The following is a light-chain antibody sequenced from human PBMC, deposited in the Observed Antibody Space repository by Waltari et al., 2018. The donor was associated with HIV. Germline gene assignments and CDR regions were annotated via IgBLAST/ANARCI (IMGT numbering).Light chain of an antibody. CDR2: SNN. Sequence: QSVLTQPPSASGTPGQRVTIPCSGSSSNIGSNTVNWYQQLPGMAPKLLIYSNNQRPSGVPDRFSGSKSGTSASLAISGLQSDDEADYYCAAWDDSLNGSLFGGGTKLTVL. CDR3: AAWDDSLNGSL. J-gene: IGLJ2*01. V-gene: IGLV1-44*01. CDR1: SSNIGSNT.